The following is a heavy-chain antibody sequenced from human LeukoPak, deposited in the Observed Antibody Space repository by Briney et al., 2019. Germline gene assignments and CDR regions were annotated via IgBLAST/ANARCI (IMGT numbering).Heavy chain of an antibody. J-gene: IGHJ4*02. Sequence: PGGSLRLSCAASGFTFSSYAMHWVRQAPGKGLEWVSAISGSGGSTYYADSVKGRFTISRDNSKNTLYLQMNSLRAEDTAVYYCAKVHSDDEIGESEYYFDYWGQGTLVTVSS. CDR1: GFTFSSYA. CDR3: AKVHSDDEIGESEYYFDY. CDR2: ISGSGGST. V-gene: IGHV3-23*01. D-gene: IGHD3-10*01.